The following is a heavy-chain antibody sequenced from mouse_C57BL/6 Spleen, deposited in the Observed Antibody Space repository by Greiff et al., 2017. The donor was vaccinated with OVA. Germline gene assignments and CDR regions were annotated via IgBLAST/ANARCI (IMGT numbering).Heavy chain of an antibody. J-gene: IGHJ3*01. V-gene: IGHV5-2*01. CDR1: EYEFPSHD. CDR3: ARHYCSNPWFAY. Sequence: DVKLVESGGGLVQPGESLKLSCESNEYEFPSHDMPWVRKTPEQRLELVAAINTDGGSTYYPDTMERRFTISRDNTKKTLYLQMSSLRSEDTALNDCARHYCSNPWFAYWGQGTLVTVSA. CDR2: INTDGGST. D-gene: IGHD2-5*01.